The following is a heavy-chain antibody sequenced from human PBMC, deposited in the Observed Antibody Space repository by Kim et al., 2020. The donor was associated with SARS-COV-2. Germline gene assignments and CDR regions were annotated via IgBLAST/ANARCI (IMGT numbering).Heavy chain of an antibody. V-gene: IGHV3-23*01. CDR2: GGDP. J-gene: IGHJ4*02. CDR3: AKGHGDH. Sequence: GGDPFSADSRKGRFTNSRDNSKRTLYRQMNSLGADDTAIYYCAKGHGDHWGQGTLVTVSS.